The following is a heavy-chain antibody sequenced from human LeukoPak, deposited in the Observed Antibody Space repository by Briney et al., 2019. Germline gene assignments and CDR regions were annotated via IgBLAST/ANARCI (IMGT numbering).Heavy chain of an antibody. CDR2: ISTYSGNT. D-gene: IGHD2-2*02. V-gene: IGHV1-18*01. Sequence: ASVKVSCKASDYTFISYGINWVRQAPGQGLEWMGWISTYSGNTNYAQKLQGRVTMTTDTSTSTAYMELRSLRSDDTAVYYCARVRFRLLGVSAAISGGDFWGQGTLVTVSS. CDR3: ARVRFRLLGVSAAISGGDF. J-gene: IGHJ4*02. CDR1: DYTFISYG.